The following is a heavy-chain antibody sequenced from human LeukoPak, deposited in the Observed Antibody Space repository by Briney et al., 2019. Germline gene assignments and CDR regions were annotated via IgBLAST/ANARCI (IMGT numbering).Heavy chain of an antibody. Sequence: GGSLRLSCAGSGFTFGGYGMHWFRQTPSKGLEWVAVIAYDGSRAFYADSVKGRFTTSRDNSKNTMSVQMDDLRAEDTAVYYCTRYTNDHFDYWGQGTLVTVSS. V-gene: IGHV3-33*01. CDR3: TRYTNDHFDY. CDR1: GFTFGGYG. CDR2: IAYDGSRA. D-gene: IGHD2-2*02. J-gene: IGHJ4*02.